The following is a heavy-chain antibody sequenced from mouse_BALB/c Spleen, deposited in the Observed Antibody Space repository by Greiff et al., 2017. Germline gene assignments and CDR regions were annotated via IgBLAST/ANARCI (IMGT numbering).Heavy chain of an antibody. Sequence: EVKLMESGGGLVKPGGSLKLSCAASGFTFSSYAMSWVRQTPEKRLEWVASISSGGSTYYPDSVKGRFTISRDNARNILYLQMSSLGSEDTAMFYCARDYYGSFAYWGQGTLVTVSA. CDR2: ISSGGST. CDR3: ARDYYGSFAY. D-gene: IGHD1-1*01. V-gene: IGHV5-6-5*01. CDR1: GFTFSSYA. J-gene: IGHJ3*01.